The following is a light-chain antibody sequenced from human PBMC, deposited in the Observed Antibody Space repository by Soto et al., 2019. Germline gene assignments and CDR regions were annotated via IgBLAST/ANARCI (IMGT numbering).Light chain of an antibody. CDR1: QRVSSN. J-gene: IGKJ1*01. V-gene: IGKV3-15*01. Sequence: EIVMTQSPATLSVSPGERSTLSCRASQRVSSNLAWYQQKPGQAPRLLIYGAYTRATGIPARFSGSGSGTEFTLTISSLQSEYFAVYYCQHYNNWPQTVGQGTKVEIK. CDR3: QHYNNWPQT. CDR2: GAY.